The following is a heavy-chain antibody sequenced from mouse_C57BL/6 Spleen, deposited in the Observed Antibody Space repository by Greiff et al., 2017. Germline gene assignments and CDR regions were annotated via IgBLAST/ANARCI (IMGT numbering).Heavy chain of an antibody. V-gene: IGHV1-64*01. D-gene: IGHD2-2*01. J-gene: IGHJ4*01. CDR1: GYTFTSYW. Sequence: QVQLKQPGAELVKPGASVKLSCKASGYTFTSYWMHWVKQRPGQGLEWIGMIHPNSGSTNYNEKFKSKATLTVDKSSSTAYMQLSSLTSEDSAVYYCARSEGGYDPYAMDYWGQGTSVTVSS. CDR3: ARSEGGYDPYAMDY. CDR2: IHPNSGST.